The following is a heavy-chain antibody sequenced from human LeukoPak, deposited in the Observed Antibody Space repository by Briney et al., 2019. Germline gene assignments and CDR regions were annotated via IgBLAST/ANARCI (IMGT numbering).Heavy chain of an antibody. D-gene: IGHD6-13*01. J-gene: IGHJ4*02. V-gene: IGHV3-23*01. CDR1: GFTFSSYA. CDR2: IGGSGGRT. Sequence: PGGSLTLSFPSSGFTFSSYAMSGFRQAPAKGLEGVSAIGGSGGRTYYADYVKGRFTISRDNSKNTLYLQMNSLRAEDTAVYYCAKGFRRQLVGYHPITWGQGTLVTVSS. CDR3: AKGFRRQLVGYHPIT.